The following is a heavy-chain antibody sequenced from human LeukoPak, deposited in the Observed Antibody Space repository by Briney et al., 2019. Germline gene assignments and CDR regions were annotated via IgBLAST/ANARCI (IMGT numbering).Heavy chain of an antibody. J-gene: IGHJ4*02. CDR3: ASREGYYYKRSGIALGI. D-gene: IGHD3-22*01. V-gene: IGHV3-48*01. Sequence: GGSLRLSCAASGFSFGDYSMTWVRQAPGKGLEWVSYITSDSSAIYYTDSVKGRFTISRDNAKKSLYLQMNSLRAEDTAVYYCASREGYYYKRSGIALGIWGQGTLVTVSS. CDR1: GFSFGDYS. CDR2: ITSDSSAI.